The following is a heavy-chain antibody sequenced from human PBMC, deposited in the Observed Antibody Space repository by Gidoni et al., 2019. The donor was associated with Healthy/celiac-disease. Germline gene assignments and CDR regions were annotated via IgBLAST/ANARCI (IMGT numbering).Heavy chain of an antibody. CDR2: ISYDGSNK. Sequence: QVQLVESGGGVVQPGRSLRLSCAAYAFTFSSYGMPWVRQAPGKGLEWVAVISYDGSNKYYADSVKGRFTISRDNSKNTLYLQMNSLRAEDTAVYYCAKDLSIFGVVIMGFGRAYGMDVWGQGTTVTVSS. J-gene: IGHJ6*02. V-gene: IGHV3-30*18. CDR1: AFTFSSYG. D-gene: IGHD3-3*01. CDR3: AKDLSIFGVVIMGFGRAYGMDV.